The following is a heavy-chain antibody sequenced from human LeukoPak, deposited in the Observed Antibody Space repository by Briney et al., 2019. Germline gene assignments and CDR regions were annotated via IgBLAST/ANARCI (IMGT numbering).Heavy chain of an antibody. CDR2: VGISSGNT. CDR3: ARDTKYAFDN. V-gene: IGHV3-48*01. Sequence: GGSLRLSCAASGFTFSDYSMNWVLQAPGKGLEWISHVGISSGNTKYADSVKGRFTISGDKAKNSLYLQMNSLRVEDTAVYYCARDTKYAFDNWGQGTLVTVSS. CDR1: GFTFSDYS. D-gene: IGHD2-2*01. J-gene: IGHJ4*02.